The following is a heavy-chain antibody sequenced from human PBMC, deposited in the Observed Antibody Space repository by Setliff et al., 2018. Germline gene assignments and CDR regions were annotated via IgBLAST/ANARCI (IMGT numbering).Heavy chain of an antibody. CDR2: INTNTGNP. J-gene: IGHJ3*02. CDR1: GYTFNSYA. CDR3: ARGDFWVVGGAFDI. D-gene: IGHD3-3*01. V-gene: IGHV7-4-1*02. Sequence: ASVKVSCKASGYTFNSYAMNWVRQAPGQGLEWMGWINTNTGNPTYAQGFTGRFVFSLDTSVSTAYLQISSLKAEDTAVYYCARGDFWVVGGAFDIWGQGTMVTVSS.